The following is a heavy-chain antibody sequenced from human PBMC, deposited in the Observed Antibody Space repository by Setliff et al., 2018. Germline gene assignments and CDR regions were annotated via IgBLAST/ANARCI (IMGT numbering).Heavy chain of an antibody. CDR1: GGSISDYY. V-gene: IGHV4-34*01. Sequence: PSETLSLTCTVSGGSISDYYWSWIRQAPGKGLEWIGEINHSGSTNYNPSLKSRVTISVDTSKNQFSLKLSSVTAADTAVYYCARYQGWRLRGYGIDYWGQGTLVTVSS. D-gene: IGHD3-10*01. J-gene: IGHJ4*02. CDR3: ARYQGWRLRGYGIDY. CDR2: INHSGST.